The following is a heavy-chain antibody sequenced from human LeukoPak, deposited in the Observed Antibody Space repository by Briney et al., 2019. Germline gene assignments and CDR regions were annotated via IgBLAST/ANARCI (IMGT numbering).Heavy chain of an antibody. D-gene: IGHD3-22*01. J-gene: IGHJ6*02. Sequence: GRSLRLCCAASGFTFSSYAMHWVRQAAGKGLEWVAVISYDGSNKYYADSVKGRFTISRDNSKNTLYLQMNSLRAEDTAVYYCARGSFYDSSGYLYGMDVWGQGTTVTVSS. CDR3: ARGSFYDSSGYLYGMDV. CDR1: GFTFSSYA. CDR2: ISYDGSNK. V-gene: IGHV3-30-3*01.